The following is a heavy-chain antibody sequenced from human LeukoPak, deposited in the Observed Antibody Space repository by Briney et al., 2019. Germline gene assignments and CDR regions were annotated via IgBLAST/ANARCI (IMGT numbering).Heavy chain of an antibody. CDR2: MNPNSGNT. Sequence: LRASVKVSCKASGYTFTSYDINWVRQATGQGLEWMGWMNPNSGNTGYAEKFQGRVTMTRNISIRTAYMELSTLRSDDTAVYYCARSPGIAVAGANYYYYGMDVWGQGTTVTVSS. V-gene: IGHV1-8*01. CDR3: ARSPGIAVAGANYYYYGMDV. D-gene: IGHD6-19*01. J-gene: IGHJ6*02. CDR1: GYTFTSYD.